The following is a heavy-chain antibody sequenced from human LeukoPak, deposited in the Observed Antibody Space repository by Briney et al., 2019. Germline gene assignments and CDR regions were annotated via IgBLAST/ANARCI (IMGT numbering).Heavy chain of an antibody. J-gene: IGHJ4*02. CDR3: AKTSNPYYYDGSGYLDS. Sequence: GGSLRLSCAASGSTFSNYAMNWVRQAPGKGLEWVSGISGGGSDTSYADSVKGRFTISRDNSKNTLYLQMNSLRADDTAIYFCAKTSNPYYYDGSGYLDSWGQGTLVTVSS. V-gene: IGHV3-23*01. D-gene: IGHD3-22*01. CDR1: GSTFSNYA. CDR2: ISGGGSDT.